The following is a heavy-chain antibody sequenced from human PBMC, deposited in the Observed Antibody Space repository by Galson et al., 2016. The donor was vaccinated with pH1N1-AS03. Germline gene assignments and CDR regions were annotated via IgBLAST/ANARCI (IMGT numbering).Heavy chain of an antibody. Sequence: ETLSLTCTVSGGSISSSSYYWGWIRQPPGKGLEWIGSIYYSGSTYYNPSLKSRVTISVDTSKNQFSLKLSSVTAADTAVYYCARRFYGDYVNWFDPWGQGTLVTVSS. CDR2: IYYSGST. V-gene: IGHV4-39*01. J-gene: IGHJ5*02. D-gene: IGHD4-17*01. CDR3: ARRFYGDYVNWFDP. CDR1: GGSISSSSYY.